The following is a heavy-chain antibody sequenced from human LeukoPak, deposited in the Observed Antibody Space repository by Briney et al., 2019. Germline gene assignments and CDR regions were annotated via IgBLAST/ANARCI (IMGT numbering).Heavy chain of an antibody. CDR2: IYYSEST. D-gene: IGHD3-16*01. J-gene: IGHJ4*02. CDR3: ATTFGKGNY. V-gene: IGHV4-61*01. Sequence: PSETLSLTCTVSGGSVSSGSYYWSWIRQPPGKGLEWIGYIYYSESTYYNPSLKRRVTISVDTSKNQFSLKLSSVAAADAAVYCCATTFGKGNYWGQGTLVTVSS. CDR1: GGSVSSGSYY.